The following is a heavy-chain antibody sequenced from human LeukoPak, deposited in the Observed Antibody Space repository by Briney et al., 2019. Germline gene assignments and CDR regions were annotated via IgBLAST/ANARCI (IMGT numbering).Heavy chain of an antibody. D-gene: IGHD6-6*01. J-gene: IGHJ4*02. V-gene: IGHV1-2*02. CDR3: ARISRSSSIAARGLFGD. CDR1: GYTFTGYY. Sequence: GASVKVSCKASGYTFTGYYMHWVRQAPGQGLEWMGWINPNSGGTNYAQKFQGRVTMTRDTSISTAYMELSRLRSDDTAVYYCARISRSSSIAARGLFGDWGQGTLVTVSS. CDR2: INPNSGGT.